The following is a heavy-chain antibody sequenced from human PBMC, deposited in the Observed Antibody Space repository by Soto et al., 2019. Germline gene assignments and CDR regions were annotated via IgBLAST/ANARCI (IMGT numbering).Heavy chain of an antibody. CDR1: GDTFTSYD. V-gene: IGHV1-8*01. J-gene: IGHJ6*02. D-gene: IGHD3-3*01. CDR2: MNPNSGNT. CDR3: AREEIFGVVTASYYYYYGMDV. Sequence: ASVKVSCKASGDTFTSYDINCVRQATGQGLEWMGWMNPNSGNTGYAQKFQGRVTMTRNTSISTAYMELSSLRFEDTAVYYCAREEIFGVVTASYYYYYGMDVWGQGTTVTV.